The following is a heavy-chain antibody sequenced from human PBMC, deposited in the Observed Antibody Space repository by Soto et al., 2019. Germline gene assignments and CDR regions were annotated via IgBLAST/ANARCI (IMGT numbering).Heavy chain of an antibody. CDR2: ISYDGSNK. J-gene: IGHJ4*02. D-gene: IGHD6-13*01. V-gene: IGHV3-30*18. CDR1: GFTFSSYG. CDR3: AKDWIRYSSSWFDY. Sequence: QVQLVESGGCVVQPGRSLRLSCAASGFTFSSYGMHWVRQAPGKGLEWVAVISYDGSNKYYADSVKGRFTISRDNSKNTLYLQMNSLRAEDTAVYYCAKDWIRYSSSWFDYWGQGTLVTVSS.